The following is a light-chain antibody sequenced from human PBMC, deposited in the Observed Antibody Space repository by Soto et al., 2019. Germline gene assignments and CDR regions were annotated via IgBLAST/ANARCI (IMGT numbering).Light chain of an antibody. V-gene: IGKV3-15*01. CDR3: QQYHTWPVT. J-gene: IGKJ4*01. CDR1: QRVGSSY. Sequence: EIVLTQSPGTLSLSPGERATLSCRAGQRVGSSYLAWYQQKPGQAPRLLISGASTGATGIPARFSGSGSGTEFTLTINSLQSEDSAVYYCQQYHTWPVTFGGGTKVEI. CDR2: GAS.